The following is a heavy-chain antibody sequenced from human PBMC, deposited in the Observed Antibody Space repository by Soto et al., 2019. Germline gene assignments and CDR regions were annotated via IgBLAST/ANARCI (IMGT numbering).Heavy chain of an antibody. J-gene: IGHJ3*02. CDR3: APHVHCSGGSCHYDAFDI. Sequence: EVQLLESGGGLVQPGESLRLSCAFSGFIFGNYMMTWVRQAPGKGLEWVSTIRDGGESTYYADSVKGRFTISRDNSKNTXXVQMDSVGVEDTAVYYCAPHVHCSGGSCHYDAFDIRGQGTMVTVSS. D-gene: IGHD2-15*01. CDR2: IRDGGEST. V-gene: IGHV3-23*01. CDR1: GFIFGNYM.